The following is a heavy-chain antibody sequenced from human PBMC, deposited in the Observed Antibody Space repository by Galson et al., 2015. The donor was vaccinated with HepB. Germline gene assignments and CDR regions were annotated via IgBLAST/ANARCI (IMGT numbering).Heavy chain of an antibody. J-gene: IGHJ6*02. CDR1: GFTVSRHY. Sequence: SLRLSCAASGFTVSRHYMSWVRQPPGKGLEWVSVIYSTGGTYYADSVKGRFTISRDNSKNTLYLQMNSLRAEDTAVYYCANSGYDRDYYYYGLDVWGQGTTVTVSS. D-gene: IGHD5-12*01. CDR2: IYSTGGT. V-gene: IGHV3-66*01. CDR3: ANSGYDRDYYYYGLDV.